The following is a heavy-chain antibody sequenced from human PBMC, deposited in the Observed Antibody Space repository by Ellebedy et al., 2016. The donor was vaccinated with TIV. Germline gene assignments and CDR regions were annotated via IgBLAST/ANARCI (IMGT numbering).Heavy chain of an antibody. CDR1: GFTLSDYW. J-gene: IGHJ4*02. Sequence: PGGSLRLSCAASGFTLSDYWMHWVRQAPGRGLVWVSRINSDGSTKTYADSVKGRFTISKDNAKKMLYLQMNTLRAEDTALYSCTRDLVDWGQGTLVTVSS. CDR2: INSDGSTK. V-gene: IGHV3-74*01. CDR3: TRDLVD. D-gene: IGHD3-9*01.